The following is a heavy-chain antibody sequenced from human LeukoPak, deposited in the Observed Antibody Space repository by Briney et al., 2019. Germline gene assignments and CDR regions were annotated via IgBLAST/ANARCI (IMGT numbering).Heavy chain of an antibody. J-gene: IGHJ4*02. V-gene: IGHV4-34*01. CDR2: IYHSGST. CDR3: ARAGWYTLDN. CDR1: GGSFSGYY. Sequence: SETLSLTCAVYGGSFSGYYWSWIRQPPGKGLEWIGEIYHSGSTNYNPSLKSRVTISVDNSKNQFSLKMSSMTAADTAVYYCARAGWYTLDNWGQGTLVTVSS. D-gene: IGHD2-15*01.